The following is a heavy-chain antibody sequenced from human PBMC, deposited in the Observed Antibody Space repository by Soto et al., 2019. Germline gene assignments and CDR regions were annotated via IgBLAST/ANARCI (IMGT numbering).Heavy chain of an antibody. Sequence: SVKVSCKASGGTISSYTINWVRQAPGQGLEWMGGIVPSLDSATYAQKFRGRLTITADESTKTVYMDLTSLRSDDTAVYYCAREDDSSGSYSWFDPWGQGTLVTVSS. D-gene: IGHD3-22*01. CDR3: AREDDSSGSYSWFDP. V-gene: IGHV1-69*13. J-gene: IGHJ5*02. CDR2: IVPSLDSA. CDR1: GGTISSYT.